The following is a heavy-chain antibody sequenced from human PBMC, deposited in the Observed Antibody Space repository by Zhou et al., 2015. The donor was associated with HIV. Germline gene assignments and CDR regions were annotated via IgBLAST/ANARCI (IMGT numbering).Heavy chain of an antibody. CDR3: ARAVSYSSSSLAMDV. J-gene: IGHJ6*03. Sequence: QVQLVQSGAEVKKPGASVKVSCKASGYTFTGYYMHWVRQAPGQGLEWMGRINPNSGGTKYAQKFQGRVTMTRDTSISTAYVELSRLRSDDTAVYYCARAVSYSSSSLAMDVWGKGTTVTVSS. V-gene: IGHV1-2*06. CDR1: GYTFTGYY. D-gene: IGHD6-6*01. CDR2: INPNSGGT.